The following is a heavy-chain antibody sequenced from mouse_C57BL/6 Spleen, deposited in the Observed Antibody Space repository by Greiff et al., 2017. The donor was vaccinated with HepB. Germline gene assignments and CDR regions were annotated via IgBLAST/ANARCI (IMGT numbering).Heavy chain of an antibody. CDR1: GYTFTSYW. D-gene: IGHD3-2*02. CDR2: IDPSDSYT. V-gene: IGHV1-59*01. J-gene: IGHJ2*01. CDR3: ARTAQAFDD. Sequence: QVQLQQPGAELVRPGTSVKLSCKASGYTFTSYWMHWVKQRPGQGLEWIGVIDPSDSYTNYNQKFKGKATLTVDTSSSTAYMQLSSLTSEDSSVFYCARTAQAFDDWGQGTTLTVSS.